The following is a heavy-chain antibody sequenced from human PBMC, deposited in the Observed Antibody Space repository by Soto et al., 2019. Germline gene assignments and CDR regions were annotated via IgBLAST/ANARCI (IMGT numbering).Heavy chain of an antibody. Sequence: GGSLRTSCAASGFTFSSYSMNWVRQAPGKGLEWVSSISSSSSYIYYADSVKGRFTISRDNAKNSLYLLMNSLRAEDTAVYYCARTHYYDSSGYYYFGYWGQGTLVTVSS. CDR2: ISSSSSYI. V-gene: IGHV3-21*01. J-gene: IGHJ4*02. D-gene: IGHD3-22*01. CDR3: ARTHYYDSSGYYYFGY. CDR1: GFTFSSYS.